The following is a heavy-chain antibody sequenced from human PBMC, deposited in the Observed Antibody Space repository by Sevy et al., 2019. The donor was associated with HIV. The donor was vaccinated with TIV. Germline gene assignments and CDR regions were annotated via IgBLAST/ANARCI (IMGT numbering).Heavy chain of an antibody. D-gene: IGHD3-22*01. CDR2: ISAYNGNT. J-gene: IGHJ5*02. V-gene: IGHV1-18*01. CDR3: ARVDRAYYYDSSGYNGFDP. CDR1: GYTFTSYG. Sequence: ASVKVSCKASGYTFTSYGISWVRQAPGQGLEWMGWISAYNGNTNYAQKLQGRGTMTTDTSTSTAYMELRSLRSDDTAVYYWARVDRAYYYDSSGYNGFDPWGQGTLVTVSS.